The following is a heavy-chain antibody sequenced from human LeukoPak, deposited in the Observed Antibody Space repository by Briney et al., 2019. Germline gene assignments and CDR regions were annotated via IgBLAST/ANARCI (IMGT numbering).Heavy chain of an antibody. V-gene: IGHV4-30-4*01. Sequence: SETLSLTCTVSGGSISSGDYYWSWIRQPPGKGLEWIGYIYYSGSTYYNPSLKSRVTISVDTSKNQFSLRLSSVTAADTAVYYCARDSSGYLRGYWGQGTLVTVSS. CDR2: IYYSGST. D-gene: IGHD3-22*01. J-gene: IGHJ4*02. CDR3: ARDSSGYLRGY. CDR1: GGSISSGDYY.